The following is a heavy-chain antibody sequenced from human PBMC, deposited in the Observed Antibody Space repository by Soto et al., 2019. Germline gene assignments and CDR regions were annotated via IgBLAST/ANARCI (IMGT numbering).Heavy chain of an antibody. CDR1: GFTFSSYA. CDR3: ARDMRTYYDILTGTYDAFDI. D-gene: IGHD3-9*01. Sequence: GGSLRLSCAASGFTFSSYAMHWVRQAPGKGLEWVSSISSSISYIYYADSVKGRFTISRDNAKNSLYLQMNSLRAEDTAVYYCARDMRTYYDILTGTYDAFDIWGQGTMVTVSS. V-gene: IGHV3-21*01. CDR2: ISSSISYI. J-gene: IGHJ3*02.